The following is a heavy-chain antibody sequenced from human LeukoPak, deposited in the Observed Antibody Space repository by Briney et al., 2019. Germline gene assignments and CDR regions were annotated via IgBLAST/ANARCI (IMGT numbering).Heavy chain of an antibody. D-gene: IGHD1-26*01. J-gene: IGHJ5*02. CDR2: INPNSGGT. V-gene: IGHV1-2*02. CDR1: GYTFTAYY. CDR3: ARGASSNWFDP. Sequence: GASVKASCKASGYTFTAYYMHWVRQAPGQGLEWVGCINPNSGGTDSAENFQGRVTMTRDTSISTAYMELSSLRSDDTAVYYCARGASSNWFDPWGQGTLVTVSS.